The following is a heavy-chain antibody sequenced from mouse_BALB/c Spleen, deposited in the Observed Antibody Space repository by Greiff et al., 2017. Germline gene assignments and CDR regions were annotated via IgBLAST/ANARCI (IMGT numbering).Heavy chain of an antibody. V-gene: IGHV1-69*01. D-gene: IGHD4-1*01. CDR3: AREGTGSFAY. CDR2: IDTSDSYT. J-gene: IGHJ3*01. Sequence: QVQLKQPGAELVMPGASVKMSCKASGYTFTDYWMHWVKQRPGQGLEWIGAIDTSDSYTSYNQKFKGKATLTVDESSSTAYMQLSSLTSEDSAVYYCAREGTGSFAYWGQGTLVTVSA. CDR1: GYTFTDYW.